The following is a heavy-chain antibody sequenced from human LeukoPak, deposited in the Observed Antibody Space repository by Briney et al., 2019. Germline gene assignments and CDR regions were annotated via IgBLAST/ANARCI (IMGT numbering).Heavy chain of an antibody. V-gene: IGHV3-53*01. CDR3: ARSSHYDILTGYSEEDAFDI. CDR1: WFTDSSNY. CDR2: IYSGGST. Sequence: GGSLRLFCAASWFTDSSNYMRGLRQAPGKGLEWVAVIYSGGSTDYAGSVKGRFTISRDNSKNTLYLQMNSLRVEDTAVYYCARSSHYDILTGYSEEDAFDIWGQGTMVTVSS. D-gene: IGHD3-9*01. J-gene: IGHJ3*02.